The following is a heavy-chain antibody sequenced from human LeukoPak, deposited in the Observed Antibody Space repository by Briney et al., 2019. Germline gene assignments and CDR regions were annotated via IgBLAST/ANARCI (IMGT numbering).Heavy chain of an antibody. V-gene: IGHV4-4*07. CDR2: IYTSGST. CDR3: ARDFPAPYYYYYYMDV. Sequence: ASETLSLTCTVSGGSISSYYWSWIRQPPGKGLEWIGRIYTSGSTNYNPSLKSRVTMSVDTSKNQFSLKLSSVTAADTAVYYCARDFPAPYYYYYYMDVWGKGTTVTVSS. J-gene: IGHJ6*03. CDR1: GGSISSYY.